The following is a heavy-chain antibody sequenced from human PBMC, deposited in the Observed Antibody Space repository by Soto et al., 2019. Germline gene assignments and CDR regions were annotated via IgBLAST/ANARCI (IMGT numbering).Heavy chain of an antibody. CDR2: INHSGST. J-gene: IGHJ6*03. Sequence: PLQPLSLTCSVYGGSCRGFYWSWIRQPPGKRLEWIGEINHSGSTNYNPSLKSRVTISVDTSKNQFSLKLSSVTAADTAVYYCARGTTMVRRADYYYDMDVWVKGTTVTVSS. CDR1: GGSCRGFY. V-gene: IGHV4-34*01. CDR3: ARGTTMVRRADYYYDMDV. D-gene: IGHD3-10*01.